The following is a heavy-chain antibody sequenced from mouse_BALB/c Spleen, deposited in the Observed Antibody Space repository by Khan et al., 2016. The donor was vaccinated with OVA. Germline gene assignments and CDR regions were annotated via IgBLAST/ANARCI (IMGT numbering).Heavy chain of an antibody. CDR1: GFTFSTYA. Sequence: EVELVESGGGLVKPGGSLKLSCEVSGFTFSTYAMSWVRQNSEKRLEWVASISSDGDYTYYPDSVKGRFTISRDNANNTLYLEMSSLMSDDTAIFSCARSPYGNFDYWGQGTLVTVSA. J-gene: IGHJ3*01. CDR3: ARSPYGNFDY. V-gene: IGHV5-9-3*01. CDR2: ISSDGDYT. D-gene: IGHD2-1*01.